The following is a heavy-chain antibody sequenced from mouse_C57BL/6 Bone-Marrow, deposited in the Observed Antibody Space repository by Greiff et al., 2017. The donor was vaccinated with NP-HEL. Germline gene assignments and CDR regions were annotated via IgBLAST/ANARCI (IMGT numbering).Heavy chain of an antibody. CDR1: GFTFSDYG. V-gene: IGHV5-17*01. CDR2: ISSGSSTI. J-gene: IGHJ4*01. CDR3: ARRDFMDY. Sequence: DVTLVESGGGLVKPGGSLKLSCAASGFTFSDYGMHWVRQAPEKGLEWVAYISSGSSTIYYADTVTGRFTISIDNAKHTLFLQMTSLRSEDTAMYYCARRDFMDYWGQGTSVTVSS.